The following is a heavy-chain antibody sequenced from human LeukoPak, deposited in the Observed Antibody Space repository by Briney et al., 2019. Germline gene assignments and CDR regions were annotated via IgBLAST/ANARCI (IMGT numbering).Heavy chain of an antibody. J-gene: IGHJ4*02. Sequence: PGGSLRLSCAASGFTFSDYYMSWIRQAPGKGLEWVSYISSSGSTIYYADSVKGRFTISRDNAKNSLYLQMNSLRAEDTAVYYCAREMVIKWLGELAPFDYWGQGTLVTVSS. V-gene: IGHV3-11*01. CDR3: AREMVIKWLGELAPFDY. CDR1: GFTFSDYY. CDR2: ISSSGSTI. D-gene: IGHD3-10*01.